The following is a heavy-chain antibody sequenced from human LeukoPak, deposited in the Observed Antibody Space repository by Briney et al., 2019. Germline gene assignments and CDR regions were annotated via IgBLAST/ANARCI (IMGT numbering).Heavy chain of an antibody. CDR3: ASVVPAAMGNWFDP. J-gene: IGHJ5*02. CDR1: NGSISSSRYF. CDR2: INHSGST. D-gene: IGHD2-2*01. Sequence: PSETLSLTCSVSNGSISSSRYFWGWIRQPPGKGLEWIGEINHSGSTNYNPSLKSRVTISVDTSKNQFSLKLSSVTAADTAVYYCASVVPAAMGNWFDPWGQGTLGTVSS. V-gene: IGHV4-39*07.